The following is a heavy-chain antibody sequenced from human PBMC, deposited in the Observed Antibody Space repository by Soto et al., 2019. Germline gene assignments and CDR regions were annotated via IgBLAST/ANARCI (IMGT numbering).Heavy chain of an antibody. V-gene: IGHV4-39*01. J-gene: IGHJ5*01. Sequence: PPETLSLTGTACGGSSSSSTYSCGWIRHPPGKGLEWIGSMHYSGATYYTPSLKRRVSIPVDTSKSQFSLKLTFVTAADTAVYFCARQGSNSSRRLSLFDPWAQGTLVTGS. D-gene: IGHD2-8*01. CDR1: GGSSSSSTYS. CDR3: ARQGSNSSRRLSLFDP. CDR2: MHYSGAT.